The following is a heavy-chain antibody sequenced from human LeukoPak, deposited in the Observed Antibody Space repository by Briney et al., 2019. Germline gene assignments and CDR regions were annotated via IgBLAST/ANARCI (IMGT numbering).Heavy chain of an antibody. CDR2: ISYDGSNK. V-gene: IGHV3-30-3*01. Sequence: PGGSLRLSCAASGFTFSSYAMHWVRQAPGKGLEWVAVISYDGSNKYYADSVKGRFTISRDNSKNTLYLQMNSLRAEDTAVYYCARASRRMGAPGGYYGMDVWGQGTTVTVSS. CDR1: GFTFSSYA. D-gene: IGHD1-26*01. CDR3: ARASRRMGAPGGYYGMDV. J-gene: IGHJ6*02.